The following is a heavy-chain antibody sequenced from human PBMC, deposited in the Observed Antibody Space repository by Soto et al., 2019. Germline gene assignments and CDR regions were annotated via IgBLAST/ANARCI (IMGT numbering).Heavy chain of an antibody. J-gene: IGHJ4*02. D-gene: IGHD3-9*01. CDR3: ARAQRLRTGYFDS. Sequence: EVQLVESGGGLVQPGGSLRLSCAASGFTFSSYAMNWVRQAPGKGLEYVSAISSNGGSTYYANSVKGRFTISRDNSKNTLYLQMGSLRAEDMAVYYCARAQRLRTGYFDSWGQGTMVTVSS. CDR1: GFTFSSYA. V-gene: IGHV3-64*01. CDR2: ISSNGGST.